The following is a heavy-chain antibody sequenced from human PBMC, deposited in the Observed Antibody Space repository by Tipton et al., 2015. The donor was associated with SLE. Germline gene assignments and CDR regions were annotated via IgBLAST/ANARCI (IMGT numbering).Heavy chain of an antibody. Sequence: TLSLTCTVSGGSISSGDYLWSWIRQPAGKGLEWIGHIYTGGSTNYNSSLKSRVTISVDKSKNQFSLKLSSVTAADTAVYYCARGSTVTTFYYYYYMDVWGKGTTVTVSS. CDR3: ARGSTVTTFYYYYYMDV. J-gene: IGHJ6*03. CDR2: IYTGGST. V-gene: IGHV4-61*09. CDR1: GGSISSGDYL. D-gene: IGHD4-11*01.